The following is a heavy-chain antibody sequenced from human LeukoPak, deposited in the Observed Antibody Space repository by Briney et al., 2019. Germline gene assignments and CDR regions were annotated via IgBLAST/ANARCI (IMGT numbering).Heavy chain of an antibody. Sequence: GGSLRLSCAASGFTVRTHYLSWVRQAPGKGLEWVSVIYSGDSAYYADSVKGRFSVSRDNSKNTLYLQMGNLRAEDMAVYYCARGRLLLDAFDIWGQGTMVTVSS. CDR3: ARGRLLLDAFDI. J-gene: IGHJ3*02. CDR2: IYSGDSA. V-gene: IGHV3-66*01. D-gene: IGHD6-25*01. CDR1: GFTVRTHY.